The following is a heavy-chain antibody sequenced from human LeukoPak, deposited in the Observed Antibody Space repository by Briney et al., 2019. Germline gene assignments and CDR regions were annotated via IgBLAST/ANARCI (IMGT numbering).Heavy chain of an antibody. CDR1: GFTFGDYD. V-gene: IGHV3-13*01. J-gene: IGHJ3*02. CDR3: ARLYSSGRYANAFDI. Sequence: GGSLRLSCAASGFTFGDYDVHWVRQATGKGLEWVSAIRSIGDRFYSGSVKGRFTISRENAKNTLYLEMNSLRVGDTAVYYCARLYSSGRYANAFDIWGQGTVVTVSS. CDR2: IRSIGDR. D-gene: IGHD6-19*01.